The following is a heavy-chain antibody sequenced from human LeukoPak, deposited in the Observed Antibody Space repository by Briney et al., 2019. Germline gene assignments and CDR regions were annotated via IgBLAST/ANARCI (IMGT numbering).Heavy chain of an antibody. CDR3: ARPSGSVTIFGVVDYFDY. V-gene: IGHV3-30*04. CDR2: IAYDGSNE. J-gene: IGHJ4*02. Sequence: GGSLRPFCVVSGFNFNNYGMNWVRQAPGKGLDWVASIAYDGSNENYAESVKGRFTISRDNSKNTLYLQLSSLTAEDTAVYYCARPSGSVTIFGVVDYFDYWGQGSLVTVSS. CDR1: GFNFNNYG. D-gene: IGHD3-3*01.